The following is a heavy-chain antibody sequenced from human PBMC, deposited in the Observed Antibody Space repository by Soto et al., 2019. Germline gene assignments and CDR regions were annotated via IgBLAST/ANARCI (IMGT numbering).Heavy chain of an antibody. CDR3: ARHRRTGDGLDV. J-gene: IGHJ6*02. D-gene: IGHD1-1*01. Sequence: PSETLSLTCSVSGGFINSSSYYWGWIRQPPGKGLEWTGSVYHTGSTYYNPSLKSRVTISVDASKNQFSLKLSSVTAADTAVYYCARHRRTGDGLDVWGQGTTVTVSS. CDR2: VYHTGST. V-gene: IGHV4-39*01. CDR1: GGFINSSSYY.